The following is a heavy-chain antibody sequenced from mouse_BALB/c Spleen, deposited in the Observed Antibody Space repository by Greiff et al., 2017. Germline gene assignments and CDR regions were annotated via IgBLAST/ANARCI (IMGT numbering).Heavy chain of an antibody. CDR1: GFTFSSFG. Sequence: EVKLVESGGGLVQPGGSRKLSCAASGFTFSSFGMHWVRQAPEKGLEWVAYISSGSSTIYYADTVKGRFTISRDNPKNTLFLQMTSLRSEDTAMYYCARSGYYGLYAMDYWGQGTSVTVSS. J-gene: IGHJ4*01. D-gene: IGHD1-2*01. V-gene: IGHV5-17*02. CDR3: ARSGYYGLYAMDY. CDR2: ISSGSSTI.